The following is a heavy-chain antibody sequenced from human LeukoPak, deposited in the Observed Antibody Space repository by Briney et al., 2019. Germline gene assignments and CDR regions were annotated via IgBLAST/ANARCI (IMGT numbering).Heavy chain of an antibody. CDR3: ARHYDILTGFYSGRFHH. V-gene: IGHV4-39*01. CDR2: IYYSGRT. CDR1: GGSISSGSYY. J-gene: IGHJ4*02. D-gene: IGHD3-9*01. Sequence: PSETLSLTCSVSGGSISSGSYYWGWIRQSPGKGLEWIGSIYYSGRTYYNPSLKSRVTIPVDTSKNQFSLNLSSVTAADTAVYYCARHYDILTGFYSGRFHHWGQGTLVAISS.